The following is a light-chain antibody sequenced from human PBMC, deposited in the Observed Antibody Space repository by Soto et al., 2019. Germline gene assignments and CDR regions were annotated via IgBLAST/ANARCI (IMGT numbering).Light chain of an antibody. V-gene: IGKV1-5*01. Sequence: DIQMTQSPSTLSASVGDRVTITCRASQSISSWLAWYQQKPWKAPKLLIYDASSLESGDPSRFSGSGSGTEFTLTIGSLQPDDVATYYCQQYNSYSPDTFGQGTKLEIK. CDR2: DAS. CDR3: QQYNSYSPDT. J-gene: IGKJ2*01. CDR1: QSISSW.